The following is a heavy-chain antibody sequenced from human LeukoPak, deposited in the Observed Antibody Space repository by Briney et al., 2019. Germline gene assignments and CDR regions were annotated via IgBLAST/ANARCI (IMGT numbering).Heavy chain of an antibody. CDR3: SENVDVFDL. CDR2: IRSKAYGGTT. J-gene: IGHJ3*01. V-gene: IGHV3-49*03. Sequence: GGSLRLSCTASGFTFGDYAMSWFRQAPGKGLEWVGFIRSKAYGGTTEYAASVKGRFTISRDDSKSIAYLQMNSLKTEDTAVYYFSENVDVFDLWGKGKMVTVSS. CDR1: GFTFGDYA.